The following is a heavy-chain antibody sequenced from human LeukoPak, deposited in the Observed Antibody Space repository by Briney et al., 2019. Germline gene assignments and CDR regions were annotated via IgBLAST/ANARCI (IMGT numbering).Heavy chain of an antibody. Sequence: SETLSLTCIVSGGSISSSSYYWGWIRQPPGKGLEWIGSIYYSGSTYYNPSLKSRVTISVDTSKNQFSLKLSSVTAADTAVYYCARSAPTYDSSGYYLAHNWFDPWGQGTLVTVSS. CDR2: IYYSGST. J-gene: IGHJ5*02. V-gene: IGHV4-39*07. CDR3: ARSAPTYDSSGYYLAHNWFDP. D-gene: IGHD3-22*01. CDR1: GGSISSSSYY.